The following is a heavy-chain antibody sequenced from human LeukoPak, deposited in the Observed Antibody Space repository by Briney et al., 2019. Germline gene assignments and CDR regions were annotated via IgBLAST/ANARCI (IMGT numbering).Heavy chain of an antibody. J-gene: IGHJ4*02. CDR1: GFTFFNYA. CDR2: ISGRGDFT. CDR3: ARVSLVRGLPFDY. V-gene: IGHV3-23*01. Sequence: PGGSLRLSCAASGFTFFNYAINWVRQAPGKGLDWVSGISGRGDFTNYADSVEGRFTISRDNSKNTVSLQMNSLRADDTAVYYCARVSLVRGLPFDYWGQGVLVTVSS. D-gene: IGHD3-10*01.